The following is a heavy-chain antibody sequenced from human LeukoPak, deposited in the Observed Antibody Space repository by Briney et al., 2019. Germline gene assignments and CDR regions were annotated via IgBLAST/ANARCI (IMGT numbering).Heavy chain of an antibody. CDR1: GFTFSSYS. D-gene: IGHD5-24*01. CDR2: ISSSSSYI. Sequence: GGSLRLSCAASGFTFSSYSMNWVRQAPGKGLEWVSSISSSSSYIYYADSEKGRFTISRDNAKNSLYLQMNSLRAEDTAVYYCARDWGAPGDGYNTDNDYWGQGTLVTVSS. V-gene: IGHV3-21*01. CDR3: ARDWGAPGDGYNTDNDY. J-gene: IGHJ4*02.